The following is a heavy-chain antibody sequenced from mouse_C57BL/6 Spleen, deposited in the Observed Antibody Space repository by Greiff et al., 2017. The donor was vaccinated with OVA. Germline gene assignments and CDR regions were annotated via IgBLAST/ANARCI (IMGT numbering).Heavy chain of an antibody. CDR3: ASGITTVVGSCDN. D-gene: IGHD1-1*01. J-gene: IGHJ2*01. V-gene: IGHV1-61*01. CDR1: GYTFTSYW. Sequence: QVQLQQPGAELVRPGSSVKLSCKASGYTFTSYWMDWVKQRPGQGLEWIGNIYPSDSETHYNQKFKDKATLTVDKSSSTAYMTLSSLTSEDSAVYYSASGITTVVGSCDNWGQGTTLTVSS. CDR2: IYPSDSET.